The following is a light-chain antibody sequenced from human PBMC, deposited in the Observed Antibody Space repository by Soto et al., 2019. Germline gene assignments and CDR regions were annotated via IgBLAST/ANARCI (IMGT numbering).Light chain of an antibody. J-gene: IGKJ1*01. Sequence: EIVLTQSPATLSVSPGESATLSCRASQSISSNLAWYQQKPGQSPRLLIYGASTRATDIPATFTGSGSGTEFTLTISSLQSEDFAVYYCQQYNNWPRTFGQGTKVDIK. CDR1: QSISSN. V-gene: IGKV3-15*01. CDR3: QQYNNWPRT. CDR2: GAS.